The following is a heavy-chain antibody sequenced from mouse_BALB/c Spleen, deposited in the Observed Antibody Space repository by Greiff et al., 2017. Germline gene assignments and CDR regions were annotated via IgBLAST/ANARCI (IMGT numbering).Heavy chain of an antibody. CDR2: IWSGGST. CDR3: ARKRYGNYAMDY. V-gene: IGHV2-2*02. D-gene: IGHD2-10*02. J-gene: IGHJ4*01. Sequence: VKLVESGPGLVQPSQSLSITCTVSGFSLTSYGVHWVRQSPGKGLEWLGVIWSGGSTDYNAAFISRLSISKDNSKSQVFFKMNSLQANDTAIYYCARKRYGNYAMDYWGQGTSVTVSS. CDR1: GFSLTSYG.